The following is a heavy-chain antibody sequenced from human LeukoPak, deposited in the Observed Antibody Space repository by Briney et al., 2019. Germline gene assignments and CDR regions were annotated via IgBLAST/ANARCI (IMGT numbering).Heavy chain of an antibody. CDR3: ARASYCGGNCYLHFDY. V-gene: IGHV3-74*01. CDR2: INSDGSST. J-gene: IGHJ4*02. CDR1: GFTFSSYW. D-gene: IGHD2-21*02. Sequence: GRSLRLSCAASGFTFSSYWMHWVRQAPGKGLVWVSHINSDGSSTRSADSVKGRFTISRDSAKNTLYLQMNSLRDEDTAVYYCARASYCGGNCYLHFDYWGQGTLVTVSS.